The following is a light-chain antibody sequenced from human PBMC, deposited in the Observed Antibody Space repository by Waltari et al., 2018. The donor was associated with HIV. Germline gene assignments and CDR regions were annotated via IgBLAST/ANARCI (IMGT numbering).Light chain of an antibody. CDR3: GTWDSSLSVGL. V-gene: IGLV1-51*01. J-gene: IGLJ3*02. CDR2: DMN. Sequence: QFVLTQAPSVSAAPGQNVTISCSGSSSTIGNNYVSWYPHFPGTAPKLLIYDMNKRPSGIPDRCSGSKSGTSATLAIAGLQTGDEADYYRGTWDSSLSVGLFGGGTKVTVL. CDR1: SSTIGNNY.